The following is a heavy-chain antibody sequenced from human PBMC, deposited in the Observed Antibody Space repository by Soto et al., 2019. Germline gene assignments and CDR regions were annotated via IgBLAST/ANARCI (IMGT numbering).Heavy chain of an antibody. CDR1: GDSVSSNSAA. CDR2: TYYRSKWYN. CDR3: ARGYCSGGSCFYYYGMDV. V-gene: IGHV6-1*01. Sequence: SQTLSLTCAISGDSVSSNSAAWNWIRQSPSRGLEWLGRTYYRSKWYNDYAVSVKSRITINPDTSKNLFSLQLNSVTPEDTAVYYCARGYCSGGSCFYYYGMDVWGQGTTVTVSS. J-gene: IGHJ6*02. D-gene: IGHD2-15*01.